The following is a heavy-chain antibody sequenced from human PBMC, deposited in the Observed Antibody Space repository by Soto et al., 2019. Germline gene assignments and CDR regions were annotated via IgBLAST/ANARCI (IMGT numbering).Heavy chain of an antibody. CDR1: GGSISSGGYY. Sequence: QVQLQESGPGLVKPSQTLSLTCTVSGGSISSGGYYWSWIRQHPGKGLEWIGYIYYSGSTYYNPSRRSLVTISVDTSKNQFSLKLSSVTAADTAVYYWARVGGITGTTSVGTWGQGTLVTVSS. D-gene: IGHD1-20*01. CDR3: ARVGGITGTTSVGT. V-gene: IGHV4-31*01. J-gene: IGHJ5*02. CDR2: IYYSGST.